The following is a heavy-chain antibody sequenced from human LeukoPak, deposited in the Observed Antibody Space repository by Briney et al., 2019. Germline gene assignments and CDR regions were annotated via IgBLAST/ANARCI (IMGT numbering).Heavy chain of an antibody. D-gene: IGHD6-13*01. J-gene: IGHJ4*02. CDR3: ARGERQQLVYY. CDR1: GYTFTSYG. CDR2: MNPNSGNT. Sequence: ASVKVSCKASGYTFTSYGISWVRQAPGQGLEWMGWMNPNSGNTGYAQKFQGRVTMTRNTSISTAYMELSSLRSEDTAVYYCARGERQQLVYYWGQGTLVTVSS. V-gene: IGHV1-8*02.